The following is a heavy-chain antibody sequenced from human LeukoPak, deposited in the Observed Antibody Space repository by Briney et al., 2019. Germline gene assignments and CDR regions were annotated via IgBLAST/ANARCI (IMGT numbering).Heavy chain of an antibody. D-gene: IGHD3-10*01. Sequence: PSETLSLTCTVSGGSISSYYWYWIRQPPGKGLELIGYVHHSGSTNYDPSLKSRVTISVDTSKSQFSLRLNSVTAADTAVYYCARARTYADDYFYGSGTYYMFLDYWGQGTLVTVSS. CDR3: ARARTYADDYFYGSGTYYMFLDY. CDR2: VHHSGST. J-gene: IGHJ4*02. V-gene: IGHV4-59*01. CDR1: GGSISSYY.